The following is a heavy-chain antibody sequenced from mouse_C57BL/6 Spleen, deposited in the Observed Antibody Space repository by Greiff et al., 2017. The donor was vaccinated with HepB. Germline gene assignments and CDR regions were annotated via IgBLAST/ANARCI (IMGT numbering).Heavy chain of an antibody. Sequence: EVKLVEPGAGLVQPGGSLKLSCAASGFTFSDYYMYWVRQTPEKRLEWVAYISNGGGSTYYPDTVKGRFTISRDNAKNTLYLQMSRLKSEDTAMYYCARRTTDAMDYWGQGTSVTVSS. V-gene: IGHV5-12*01. D-gene: IGHD1-1*01. CDR1: GFTFSDYY. J-gene: IGHJ4*01. CDR3: ARRTTDAMDY. CDR2: ISNGGGST.